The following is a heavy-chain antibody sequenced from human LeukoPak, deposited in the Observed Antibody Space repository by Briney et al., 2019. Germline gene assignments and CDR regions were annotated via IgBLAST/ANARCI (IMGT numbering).Heavy chain of an antibody. V-gene: IGHV3-21*01. Sequence: GGSLRLSCAASGFTFSSYSMNWVRQAPGKGLEWVSSISSSSSYIYYADSVKGRFTISRDNAKNSLYLQMNSLRAEDTAVYYCARDPVCYYDRVESEYFQHWGQGTLVTVSS. CDR1: GFTFSSYS. J-gene: IGHJ1*01. CDR3: ARDPVCYYDRVESEYFQH. D-gene: IGHD3-22*01. CDR2: ISSSSSYI.